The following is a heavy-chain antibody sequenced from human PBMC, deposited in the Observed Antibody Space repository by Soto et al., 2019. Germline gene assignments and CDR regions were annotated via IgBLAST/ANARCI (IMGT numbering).Heavy chain of an antibody. CDR3: ARGRSIKYSSSWYPWFDP. J-gene: IGHJ5*02. Sequence: QVQLVQSGAEVKKPGASVKVSCKASGYTFTSYYMHWVRQAPVQGLEWMGIINPSGGSTSYAQKFQGRVTMTRDTSTSTVYMELSSLRSEDTAVYYCARGRSIKYSSSWYPWFDPWGQGTLVTVSS. CDR2: INPSGGST. CDR1: GYTFTSYY. D-gene: IGHD6-13*01. V-gene: IGHV1-46*01.